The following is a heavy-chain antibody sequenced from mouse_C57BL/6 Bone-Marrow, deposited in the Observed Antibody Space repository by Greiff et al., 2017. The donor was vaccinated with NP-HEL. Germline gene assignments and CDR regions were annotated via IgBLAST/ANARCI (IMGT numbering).Heavy chain of an antibody. D-gene: IGHD2-3*01. Sequence: EVQLVESGPGLAKPSQTLSLTCSVTGYSITSDYWNWIRKFPGNKLEYMGYISYSGSTYYNPSLKSRISITRDTSKNQYYLQLNSVTTEDTATYYCARCRLDRWPYYYAMDYWGQGTSVTVSS. J-gene: IGHJ4*01. V-gene: IGHV3-8*01. CDR3: ARCRLDRWPYYYAMDY. CDR2: ISYSGST. CDR1: GYSITSDY.